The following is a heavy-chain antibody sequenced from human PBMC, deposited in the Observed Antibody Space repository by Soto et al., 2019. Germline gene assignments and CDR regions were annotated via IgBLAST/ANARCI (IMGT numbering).Heavy chain of an antibody. CDR1: GFTFSSYG. CDR3: ARAGALGYCTNGVCSPGYYFDY. J-gene: IGHJ4*02. CDR2: IWYDGSNK. D-gene: IGHD2-8*01. Sequence: GGSLRLSCAASGFTFSSYGMHWVRQAPGKGLEWVAVIWYDGSNKYYADSVKGRFTISRDNSKNTLYLQMNSLRAEDTAVYYCARAGALGYCTNGVCSPGYYFDYWGQGTLVTVSS. V-gene: IGHV3-33*01.